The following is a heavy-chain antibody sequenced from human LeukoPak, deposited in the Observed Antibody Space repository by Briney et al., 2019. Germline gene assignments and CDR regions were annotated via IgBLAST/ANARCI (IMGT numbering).Heavy chain of an antibody. V-gene: IGHV4-59*01. D-gene: IGHD3-22*01. CDR3: ARSSDYYDSSGYPFGYFDY. J-gene: IGHJ4*02. CDR1: GGSISSYY. Sequence: SETLSLTCTVSGGSISSYYWSWIRQPPGKGLEWIGYIYYSGSTNYNPSLKSRVTISVDTSKNQFSLKLSSVTAADTAVYYCARSSDYYDSSGYPFGYFDYWGQGTLVTVSS. CDR2: IYYSGST.